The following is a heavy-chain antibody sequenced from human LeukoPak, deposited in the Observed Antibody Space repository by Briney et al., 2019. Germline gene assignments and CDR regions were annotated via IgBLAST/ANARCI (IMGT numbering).Heavy chain of an antibody. CDR1: GGSISSHY. Sequence: SETLSLTCTVSGGSISSHYWSWIRQPPGKGLEWIGYIYYSGSTNYNPSLKSRVTISVDTSKDQFSLKLSSVTAADTAVYYCARYVDTAIGGYFDYWGQGTLVTVSS. CDR3: ARYVDTAIGGYFDY. J-gene: IGHJ4*02. D-gene: IGHD5-18*01. CDR2: IYYSGST. V-gene: IGHV4-59*11.